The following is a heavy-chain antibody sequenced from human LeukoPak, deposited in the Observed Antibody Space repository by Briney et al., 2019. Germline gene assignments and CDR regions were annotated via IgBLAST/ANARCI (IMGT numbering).Heavy chain of an antibody. Sequence: PSETLSLTCTVSGGSISSYYWSWIRQPPGKGLEWIGYIYYSGSTNYNPSPKSRVTISVDTSKNQFSLKLSSVTAADTAVYYCARLGSTVVWDYYYGMDVWGQGTTVTVSS. CDR1: GGSISSYY. V-gene: IGHV4-59*08. CDR2: IYYSGST. CDR3: ARLGSTVVWDYYYGMDV. D-gene: IGHD4-23*01. J-gene: IGHJ6*02.